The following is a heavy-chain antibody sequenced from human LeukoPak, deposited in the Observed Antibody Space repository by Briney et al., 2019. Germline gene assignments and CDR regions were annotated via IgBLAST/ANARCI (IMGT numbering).Heavy chain of an antibody. CDR1: GFTFSSYW. D-gene: IGHD3-16*01. V-gene: IGHV3-7*01. J-gene: IGHJ4*02. CDR2: IKEDGSEI. Sequence: GGSLRLSCAASGFTFSSYWMSWVRQAPGKGLEWVANIKEDGSEIYYVASVKGRFSISRDNAKNSLYLQMNSLRAEDTAVYYCASGRQLGYWGQGTLVTVSS. CDR3: ASGRQLGY.